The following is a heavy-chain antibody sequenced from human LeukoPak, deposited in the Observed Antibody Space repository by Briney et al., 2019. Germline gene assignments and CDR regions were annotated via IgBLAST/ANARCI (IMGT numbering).Heavy chain of an antibody. CDR1: GFTFSSYA. D-gene: IGHD3-10*01. CDR3: AKASEYYGSGSYPIGGFY. CDR2: ISGSGGST. V-gene: IGHV3-23*01. Sequence: GGSLRLSCAASGFTFSSYAMSWVRQAPGKGLEWVSAISGSGGSTYYADSVKGRFTISRDNSKNTLYLQMNSLRAEDTAVYYCAKASEYYGSGSYPIGGFYWRQGTLVTVSS. J-gene: IGHJ4*02.